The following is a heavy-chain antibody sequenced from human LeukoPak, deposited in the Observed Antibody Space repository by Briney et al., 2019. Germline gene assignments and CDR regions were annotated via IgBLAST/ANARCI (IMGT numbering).Heavy chain of an antibody. V-gene: IGHV3-21*01. D-gene: IGHD5-18*01. Sequence: PGGSLRLSCLASGFTFICFSMIWDRQAPGKGLEWVSSIGSSSSYIYYADSVKGRFTISRDNAKNSLHLQMNSLRAEDTAVYYCSALTKHTAIGAYRGQGTLVTVSS. CDR1: GFTFICFS. CDR2: IGSSSSYI. J-gene: IGHJ4*02. CDR3: SALTKHTAIGAY.